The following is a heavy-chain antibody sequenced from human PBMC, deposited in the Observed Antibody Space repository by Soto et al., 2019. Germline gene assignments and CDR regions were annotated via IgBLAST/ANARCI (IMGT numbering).Heavy chain of an antibody. CDR3: VRNLGTSRTPGFDP. D-gene: IGHD2-2*01. CDR2: INPNGGIT. Sequence: GASVKVSCKASGYTFTHYYIHWVRQAPGQGLEWMGIINPNGGITTYAQKFRAGFSMTRDTSTSTVYLELSSLKASDTAMYYCVRNLGTSRTPGFDPWGQGTLVTVSS. CDR1: GYTFTHYY. J-gene: IGHJ5*02. V-gene: IGHV1-46*01.